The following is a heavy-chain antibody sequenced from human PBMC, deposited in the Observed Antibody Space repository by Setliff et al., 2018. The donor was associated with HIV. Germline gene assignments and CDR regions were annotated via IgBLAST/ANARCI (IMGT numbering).Heavy chain of an antibody. CDR2: IYSTGYT. Sequence: SETLSLTCTVSGGSISNYYWSWIRQPPEKGLEWIGYIYSTGYTNYHPSLKTRATISLDTSKSQFSLRLTSVTATDTAIYYCARHPREEPQRNYKFDSWGQGTLVTVSS. V-gene: IGHV4-4*09. J-gene: IGHJ4*02. CDR1: GGSISNYY. CDR3: ARHPREEPQRNYKFDS. D-gene: IGHD1-7*01.